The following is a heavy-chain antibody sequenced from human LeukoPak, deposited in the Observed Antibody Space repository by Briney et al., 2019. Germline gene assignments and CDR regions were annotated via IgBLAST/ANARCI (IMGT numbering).Heavy chain of an antibody. D-gene: IGHD2-8*01. J-gene: IGHJ4*02. CDR2: ISAYNGNT. Sequence: ASVKVSCKASVYTFTSYGISWVRQAPGQGLEWMGWISAYNGNTNYAQKLQDRVTMTTDTSTSAAYMELRSLRSDDTAVYYCVRDGYGVSYCTNGVCYTGREDSDYWGQGTLVTVSS. V-gene: IGHV1-18*01. CDR3: VRDGYGVSYCTNGVCYTGREDSDY. CDR1: VYTFTSYG.